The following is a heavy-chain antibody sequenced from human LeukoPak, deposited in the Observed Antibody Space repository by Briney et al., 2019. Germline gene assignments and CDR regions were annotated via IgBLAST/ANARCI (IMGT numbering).Heavy chain of an antibody. J-gene: IGHJ5*02. CDR2: IYYSGST. CDR3: AREVVSDYDILTGPLNPNWFDP. V-gene: IGHV4-31*03. CDR1: GGSISSGGYY. Sequence: SETLSLTCTVSGGSISSGGYYWSWIRQHPGTGLEWIGYIYYSGSTYYNPSLKSRVTISVDTSKNQFSLKLSSVTAADTAVYYCAREVVSDYDILTGPLNPNWFDPWGQGTLVTVSS. D-gene: IGHD3-9*01.